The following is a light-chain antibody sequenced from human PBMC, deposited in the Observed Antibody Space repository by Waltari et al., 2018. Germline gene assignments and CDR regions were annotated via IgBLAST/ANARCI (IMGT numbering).Light chain of an antibody. CDR3: SSYTSRSTLVV. J-gene: IGLJ2*01. Sequence: QSALTQPAAVSGSPGQSIPLPCPRTNSDAGGYNSLSWYQQHPGKAPKVIVYDVSNRPSGVSNRFSGSKSGNMASLTISGLQAEDEADYYCSSYTSRSTLVVFGGGTKVTVL. CDR1: NSDAGGYNS. CDR2: DVS. V-gene: IGLV2-14*03.